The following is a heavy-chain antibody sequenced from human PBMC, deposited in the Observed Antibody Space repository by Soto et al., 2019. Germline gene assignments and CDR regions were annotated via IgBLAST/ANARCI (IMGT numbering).Heavy chain of an antibody. J-gene: IGHJ5*02. D-gene: IGHD6-13*01. Sequence: QVQLQESGPGLVKPSQTLSLTCTVSGGSISSGGYCWIWIRQHPGKGLEWIGYIYYSGSTYYNPSLKSRVTISVDTSKKLFSLKLSSVTAADTAVYYCARGGSWNWFDPWGQGTLVTVSS. CDR1: GGSISSGGYC. CDR2: IYYSGST. V-gene: IGHV4-31*03. CDR3: ARGGSWNWFDP.